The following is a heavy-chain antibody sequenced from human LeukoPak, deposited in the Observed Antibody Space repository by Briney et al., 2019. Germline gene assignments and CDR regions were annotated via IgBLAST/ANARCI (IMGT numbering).Heavy chain of an antibody. CDR1: GFTFSSYA. CDR2: ISYDGSNK. V-gene: IGHV3-30*04. D-gene: IGHD3-10*01. J-gene: IGHJ4*02. CDR3: ARDHLSYYNVLDY. Sequence: HPGGSLRLSCAASGFTFSSYAMHWVRQAPGKGLEWVAVISYDGSNKYYADSAKGRFTISRDNSKNTLYLQMNSLRAEDTAVYYCARDHLSYYNVLDYWGQGTLVTVSS.